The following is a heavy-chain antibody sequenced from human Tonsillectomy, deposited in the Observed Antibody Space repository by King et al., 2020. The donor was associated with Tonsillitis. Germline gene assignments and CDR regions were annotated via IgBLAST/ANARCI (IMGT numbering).Heavy chain of an antibody. Sequence: VQLVESGGVVVQPGGSLRLSCAASGFTFDDYTMHWVRQAPGKGLEWVSLISWDGGSTYYADSVKGRFTISRDNSKNSLYLQMNSLRTEDTALYYCAKDRGFTPFRYYFDYWGQGTLVTVSS. J-gene: IGHJ4*02. CDR1: GFTFDDYT. V-gene: IGHV3-43*01. CDR2: ISWDGGST. D-gene: IGHD2-15*01. CDR3: AKDRGFTPFRYYFDY.